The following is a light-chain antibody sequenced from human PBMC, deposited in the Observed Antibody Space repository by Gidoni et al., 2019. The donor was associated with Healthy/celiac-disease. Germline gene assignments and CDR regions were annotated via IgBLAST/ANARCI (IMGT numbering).Light chain of an antibody. CDR3: QQYDNLPPGA. CDR2: DAS. CDR1: QDISNY. V-gene: IGKV1-33*01. Sequence: DIQITHSPSSLSASVGDRVTITCQASQDISNYSNWYQQNPGKAPKLLIYDASDLETGVPSRFSGSGSGTDFTFTISSLQPEDIATYYCQQYDNLPPGAFGPGTKVDIK. J-gene: IGKJ3*01.